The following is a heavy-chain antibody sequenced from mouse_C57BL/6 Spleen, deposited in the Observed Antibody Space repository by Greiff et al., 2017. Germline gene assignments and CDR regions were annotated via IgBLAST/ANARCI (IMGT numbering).Heavy chain of an antibody. CDR1: GFTFSSYA. J-gene: IGHJ1*03. CDR2: ISDGGSYT. V-gene: IGHV5-4*01. Sequence: EVQLVESGGGLVKPGGSLKLSCAASGFTFSSYAMSWVRQTPEKRLEWVATISDGGSYTYYPDNVKGRFTISRDNAKNNLYLQMSHLKSEDTAMYYFAREGLTGYWYFDVWGTGTTVTVSS. CDR3: AREGLTGYWYFDV. D-gene: IGHD4-1*01.